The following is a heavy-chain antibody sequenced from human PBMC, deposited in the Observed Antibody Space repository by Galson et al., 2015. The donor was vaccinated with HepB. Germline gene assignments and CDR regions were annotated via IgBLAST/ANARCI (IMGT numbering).Heavy chain of an antibody. J-gene: IGHJ4*02. CDR3: AKEYSSSGNRIAVAAYFDY. Sequence: SLRLSCAASGFTFSSYGMHWVRQAPGKGLEWVAVISYDGSNKYYADSVKGRFTISRDHSKNTLYLLMNSLRVEDTAVYYGAKEYSSSGNRIAVAAYFDYWGQGTLVTVSS. D-gene: IGHD6-19*01. CDR2: ISYDGSNK. V-gene: IGHV3-30*18. CDR1: GFTFSSYG.